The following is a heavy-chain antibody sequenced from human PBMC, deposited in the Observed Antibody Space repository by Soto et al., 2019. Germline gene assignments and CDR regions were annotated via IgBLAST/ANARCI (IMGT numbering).Heavy chain of an antibody. J-gene: IGHJ6*02. D-gene: IGHD1-1*01. CDR1: GFVFRHFG. CDR2: ITYDGSYS. V-gene: IGHV3-30*18. CDR3: AKARGRSNWVNYYGLHV. Sequence: QEQLVESGGGVVQSGRSLRLSCVGSGFVFRHFGMHWVRQAPGKGLEWVALITYDGSYSHYADVVKGRFTIARDDDKATVSLQMDNLTPEDTALYYCAKARGRSNWVNYYGLHVWGQGTTVTFSS.